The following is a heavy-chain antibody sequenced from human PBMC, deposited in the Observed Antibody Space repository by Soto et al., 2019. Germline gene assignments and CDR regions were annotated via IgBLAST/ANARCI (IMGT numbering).Heavy chain of an antibody. CDR3: ATGQFYYGSEY. CDR2: IYHSGST. J-gene: IGHJ4*02. CDR1: GGSISSGGYS. Sequence: ASETLSLTCAVSGGSISSGGYSWSWIRQPPGKGLEWIGYIYHSGSTYYNPSLKSRVTISVDTSKNQFSLKLSSVTAADTAVYYCATGQFYYGSEYWGQGTLVTVSS. D-gene: IGHD3-10*01. V-gene: IGHV4-30-2*01.